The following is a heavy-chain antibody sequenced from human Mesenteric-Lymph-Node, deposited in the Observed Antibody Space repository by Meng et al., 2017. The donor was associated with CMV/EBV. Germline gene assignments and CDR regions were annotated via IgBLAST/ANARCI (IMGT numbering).Heavy chain of an antibody. D-gene: IGHD3-3*01. Sequence: GESLKISCPASGFTFSDHWMNWVRQAPGKGLEWVANIKEDGSDKKYVDSVKGRFTISRDNAKNSVDLQMNSLRAEDTAVYYCARDGGEDDFWSGYYWFDPWGQGTLVTVSS. J-gene: IGHJ5*02. CDR2: IKEDGSDK. V-gene: IGHV3-7*01. CDR1: GFTFSDHW. CDR3: ARDGGEDDFWSGYYWFDP.